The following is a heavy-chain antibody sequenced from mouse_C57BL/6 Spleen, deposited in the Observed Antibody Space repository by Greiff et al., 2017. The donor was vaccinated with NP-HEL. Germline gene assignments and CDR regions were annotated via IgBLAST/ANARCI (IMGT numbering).Heavy chain of an antibody. Sequence: EVQLVESGGGLVKPGGSLKLSCAASGFTFSSYAMSWVRQTPEKRLEWVATISAGGSYTYYPDNVKGRFTISRDNAKNNLYLQMSHLKSVDTAVYYCARWTLYWYFDVWGTGTTVTVSS. CDR2: ISAGGSYT. CDR1: GFTFSSYA. J-gene: IGHJ1*03. CDR3: ARWTLYWYFDV. V-gene: IGHV5-4*01.